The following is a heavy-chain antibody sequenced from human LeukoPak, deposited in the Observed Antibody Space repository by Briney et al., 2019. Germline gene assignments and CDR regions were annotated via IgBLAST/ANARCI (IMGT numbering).Heavy chain of an antibody. CDR2: ISYDGSNQ. D-gene: IGHD3-22*01. V-gene: IGHV3-30*18. CDR1: GFTFSNFG. Sequence: GGSLRLSCAASGFTFSNFGIHWVRQAPGKGLEWVALISYDGSNQYYADSVKGRFTISRDSSKSTLYLQMNSLRPEDTAVYYCAKGYYYDSSGYYQHFDHWGQGTLVTVSS. J-gene: IGHJ4*02. CDR3: AKGYYYDSSGYYQHFDH.